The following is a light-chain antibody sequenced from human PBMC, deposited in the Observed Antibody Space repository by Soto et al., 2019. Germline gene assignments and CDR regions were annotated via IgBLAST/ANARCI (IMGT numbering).Light chain of an antibody. V-gene: IGKV3-15*01. CDR1: HSVNSN. CDR2: DAS. Sequence: MTQSPATLSVSPGDRPILSWRASHSVNSNLAWYQQTHGQPPRILIYDASTRDSDVPGRFSGSGSGREFTLTISRLEPEDFEVYYCQQRDIWPWTFGQGTKVDIK. CDR3: QQRDIWPWT. J-gene: IGKJ1*01.